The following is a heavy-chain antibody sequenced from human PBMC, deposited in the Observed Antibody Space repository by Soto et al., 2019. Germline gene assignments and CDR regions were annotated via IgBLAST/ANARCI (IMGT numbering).Heavy chain of an antibody. CDR2: ISYDGSNK. CDR3: ARVNVMTGWGTGHFDY. D-gene: IGHD2-8*02. CDR1: GFTFSSYG. V-gene: IGHV3-30*03. Sequence: GGSLRLSCAASGFTFSSYGMHWVRQAPGKGLEWVAVISYDGSNKYYADSVKGRFTISRDNSKNTLYLQMNSLRAEDTAVYYCARVNVMTGWGTGHFDYWGQGTLVTVSS. J-gene: IGHJ4*02.